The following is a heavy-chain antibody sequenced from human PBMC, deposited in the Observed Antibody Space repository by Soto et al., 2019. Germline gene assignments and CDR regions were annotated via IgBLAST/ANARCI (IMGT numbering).Heavy chain of an antibody. CDR1: GYTFTSYY. Sequence: GASVKVSWKASGYTFTSYYMHWVRQSPGQGLEWMGIINPSGGSTSYAQKFQGRVTMTRDTSTSTVYMELSSLRSEDTAVYYCASSPLIAARLGYYYSVTAFRVHGTTV. CDR2: INPSGGST. CDR3: ASSPLIAARLGYYYSVTAF. V-gene: IGHV1-46*01. D-gene: IGHD6-6*01. J-gene: IGHJ6*02.